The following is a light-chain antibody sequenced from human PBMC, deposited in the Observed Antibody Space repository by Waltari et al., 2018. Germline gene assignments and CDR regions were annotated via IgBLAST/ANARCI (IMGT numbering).Light chain of an antibody. Sequence: EVVMTQSPVTLSVSPGERPTPSCRARQSVSNNLAWYQHKPGQAPRLVMYDASTRASGLPARFSGTGSGREFTLTINSLQSEDVAIYYCQQYSNWPPWTFGQGTTVEIK. J-gene: IGKJ1*01. CDR1: QSVSNN. CDR3: QQYSNWPPWT. CDR2: DAS. V-gene: IGKV3-15*01.